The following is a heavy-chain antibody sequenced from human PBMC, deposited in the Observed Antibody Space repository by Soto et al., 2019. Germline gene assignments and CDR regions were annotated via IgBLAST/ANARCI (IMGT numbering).Heavy chain of an antibody. Sequence: GGSLKPSFVASGFTFGSYYMMWPRQVPGRGLEWLAKIKQDGSEKSYVDSVRGRFTISRDNAKESVYLQMDSLRADDTAVYFCGRLARGAAGGTFWGQGTLVTVSS. CDR2: IKQDGSEK. V-gene: IGHV3-7*03. CDR1: GFTFGSYY. J-gene: IGHJ4*02. D-gene: IGHD6-13*01. CDR3: GRLARGAAGGTF.